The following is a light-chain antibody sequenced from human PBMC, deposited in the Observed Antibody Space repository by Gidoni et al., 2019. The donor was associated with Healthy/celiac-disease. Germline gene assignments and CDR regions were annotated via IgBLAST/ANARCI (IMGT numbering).Light chain of an antibody. CDR1: SSALGVYNY. Sequence: QSALTQPAYVSGSPGQSITISCTGTSSALGVYNYVAWYQQHPDNAPKLIIYDVSYRPSGISNRFSGSKSGNTASLTISGLQGEDEADYYCSSYTGSSTVFGGGTKLTVL. CDR2: DVS. CDR3: SSYTGSSTV. V-gene: IGLV2-14*03. J-gene: IGLJ2*01.